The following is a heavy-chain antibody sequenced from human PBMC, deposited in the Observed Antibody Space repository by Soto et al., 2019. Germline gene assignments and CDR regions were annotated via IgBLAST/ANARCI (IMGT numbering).Heavy chain of an antibody. J-gene: IGHJ3*02. Sequence: GGSLRLSCAASGFTFDDYAMHWVRQAPGKGLEWVAGISWNSGSIGYADSVKGRFTIARDNAKNPLYLQMNSLRAEDTALYYYAKTRPRSLFPTAFETWGQGTMVTLAS. CDR2: ISWNSGSI. D-gene: IGHD2-2*01. CDR1: GFTFDDYA. CDR3: AKTRPRSLFPTAFET. V-gene: IGHV3-9*01.